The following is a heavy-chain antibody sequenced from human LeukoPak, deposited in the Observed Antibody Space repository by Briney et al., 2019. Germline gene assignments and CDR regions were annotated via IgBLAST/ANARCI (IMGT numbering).Heavy chain of an antibody. CDR1: GFTFTSYT. V-gene: IGHV3-48*02. J-gene: IGHJ4*02. Sequence: GGSLRLSCATSGFTFTSYTMNWVRQAPGKGLEWISFITGGSGTIYYADSVKGRVTISRDNAKNSLYLHMDSLRDEDTAVYYCAREYYDSSGYYSFDYWGQGTLVTVSS. D-gene: IGHD3-22*01. CDR2: ITGGSGTI. CDR3: AREYYDSSGYYSFDY.